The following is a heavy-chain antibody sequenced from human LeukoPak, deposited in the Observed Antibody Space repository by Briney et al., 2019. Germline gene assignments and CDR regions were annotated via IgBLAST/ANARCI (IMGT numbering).Heavy chain of an antibody. J-gene: IGHJ2*01. D-gene: IGHD3-22*01. V-gene: IGHV1-18*01. CDR2: ISGYNDVT. Sequence: ASVRVSCKSSGYTFNNYAISWVRQAPGQGLEWMGWISGYNDVTYYAETLQGRLTMTTDTSTGTAYLHLRTLRSDETPVYYCARSSAMIVAGEWQFDLWGRGTLVTVSS. CDR3: ARSSAMIVAGEWQFDL. CDR1: GYTFNNYA.